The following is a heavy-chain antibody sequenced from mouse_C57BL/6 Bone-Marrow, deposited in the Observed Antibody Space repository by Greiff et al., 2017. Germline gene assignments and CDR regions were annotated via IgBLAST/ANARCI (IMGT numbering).Heavy chain of an antibody. CDR2: IDPSDSYT. V-gene: IGHV1-59*01. D-gene: IGHD1-1*01. CDR1: GYTFTSYW. CDR3: ARGVLRRPYYDAMDY. Sequence: VQLQQPGAELVRPGTSVKLSCKASGYTFTSYWMHWVKQRPGQGLEWIGLIDPSDSYTNYNEKFKGKATLTADKSSSTAYMQLSSLTSEVSAVYFGARGVLRRPYYDAMDYWGQGTSVTVSA. J-gene: IGHJ4*01.